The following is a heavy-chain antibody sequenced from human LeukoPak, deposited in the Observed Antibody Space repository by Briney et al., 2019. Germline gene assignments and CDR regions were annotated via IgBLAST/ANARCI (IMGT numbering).Heavy chain of an antibody. J-gene: IGHJ4*02. CDR2: IKTDGSST. Sequence: GGSLRLSCAASGFTFSNYWMHWVRQAPGKELVWVSRIKTDGSSTDYADSVKGRFTISRDNAKNTFYLQMNSLRAEDTAVYYCARDGDGYNFDYWGQGTLVTVSS. D-gene: IGHD5-24*01. V-gene: IGHV3-74*01. CDR3: ARDGDGYNFDY. CDR1: GFTFSNYW.